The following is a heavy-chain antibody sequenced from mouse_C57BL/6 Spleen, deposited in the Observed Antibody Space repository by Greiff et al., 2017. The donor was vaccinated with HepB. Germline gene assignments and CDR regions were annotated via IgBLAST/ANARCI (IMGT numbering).Heavy chain of an antibody. CDR2: IWSDGST. CDR1: GFSFTSYG. CDR3: ARHLRFYYAMDY. Sequence: VKLMESGPGLVAPSQSLSITCTVSGFSFTSYGVHWVRQPPGKGLEWLVVIWSDGSTTYNSAHKSRLSISKDNSKNQVFLKMNSLQTDDTAMYYCARHLRFYYAMDYWGQGTSVTVSS. V-gene: IGHV2-6-1*01. J-gene: IGHJ4*01. D-gene: IGHD1-1*01.